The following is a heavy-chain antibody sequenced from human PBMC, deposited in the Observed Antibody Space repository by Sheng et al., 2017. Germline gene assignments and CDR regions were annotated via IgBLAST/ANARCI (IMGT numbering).Heavy chain of an antibody. J-gene: IGHJ3*02. V-gene: IGHV1-69*04. Sequence: QVHLVQSGAEVKKPGSSVKVSCKASGGTFGSNALSWVRQAPVEGLEWMGNTIPVLNIPNYSQKFRGRITITADKSTNTAYMELSRLTSEDTAVYYCARVGNSDWSDVGAFDIWGQGTLVTVSS. D-gene: IGHD1-1*01. CDR1: GGTFGSNA. CDR3: ARVGNSDWSDVGAFDI. CDR2: TIPVLNIP.